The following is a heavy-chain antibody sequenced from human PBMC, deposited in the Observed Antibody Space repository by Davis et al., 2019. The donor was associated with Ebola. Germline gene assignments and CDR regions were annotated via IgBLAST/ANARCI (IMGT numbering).Heavy chain of an antibody. CDR1: GGSISSSSYY. J-gene: IGHJ4*02. D-gene: IGHD3-22*01. V-gene: IGHV4-39*01. CDR3: ASTITMIVQG. Sequence: MPGGSLRLSCTVSGGSISSSSYYWGWIRQPPGKGLEWIGSIYYSGSTYYNPSLKSRVTISVDTSKNQFSLKLSSVTAADTAVYYCASTITMIVQGWGQGTLVTVSS. CDR2: IYYSGST.